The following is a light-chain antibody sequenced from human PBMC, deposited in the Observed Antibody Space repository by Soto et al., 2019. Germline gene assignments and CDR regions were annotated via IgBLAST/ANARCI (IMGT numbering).Light chain of an antibody. J-gene: IGKJ1*01. Sequence: EIVLTQSPATLSVSPGERSTLSCRASQSVSGNLAWYQQKPGQAPRLLIYGASTGATGIPDRFSGSGSGTDFTLSISRLEPEDFAVYWCQHYGNSPTFGQGTKVDIK. CDR2: GAS. V-gene: IGKV3-20*01. CDR1: QSVSGN. CDR3: QHYGNSPT.